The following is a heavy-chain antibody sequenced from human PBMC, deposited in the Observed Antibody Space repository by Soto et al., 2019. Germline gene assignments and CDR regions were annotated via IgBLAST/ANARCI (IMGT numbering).Heavy chain of an antibody. V-gene: IGHV3-30-3*01. CDR1: GFTFISYA. J-gene: IGHJ6*02. D-gene: IGHD3-10*01. CDR3: ARSRHGSGSYTHFYYGLDV. Sequence: QVQLVGSGGGVVQPGRSLRLSCAASGFTFISYAMHWVRQAPGKGLEGVAVISFDGSTEYYADSVKGRFTISRDNSKNTVYLQMNSLRSEDTAVYYCARSRHGSGSYTHFYYGLDVWGQGTTVTVSS. CDR2: ISFDGSTE.